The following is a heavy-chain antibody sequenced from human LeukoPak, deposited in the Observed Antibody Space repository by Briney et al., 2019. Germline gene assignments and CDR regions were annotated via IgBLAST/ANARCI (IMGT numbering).Heavy chain of an antibody. D-gene: IGHD6-19*01. Sequence: SETLSLTCAVYGGSFSGYYWSWIRPPPGKGLEWIGEINHSGSTNYNPSLKSRVTISVDTSKNQFSLKLSSVTAADTAVYYCARAKYSSGWYGYWGQGTLVTVSS. CDR1: GGSFSGYY. V-gene: IGHV4-34*01. CDR3: ARAKYSSGWYGY. CDR2: INHSGST. J-gene: IGHJ4*02.